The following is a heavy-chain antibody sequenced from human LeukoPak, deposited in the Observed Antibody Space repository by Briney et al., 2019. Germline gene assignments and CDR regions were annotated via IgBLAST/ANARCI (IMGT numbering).Heavy chain of an antibody. J-gene: IGHJ3*02. CDR3: ARPYDFWSGAHAFDI. D-gene: IGHD3-3*01. V-gene: IGHV3-21*01. CDR1: GFTFSSYS. CDR2: ISSSSSYI. Sequence: GGSLRLSCAASGFTFSSYSMNWVRQAPGKGLEWVSSISSSSSYIYYADSVKGRFTISRDNAKKSLYLQMNSLRAEDTAVYYCARPYDFWSGAHAFDIWGQGTMVTVSS.